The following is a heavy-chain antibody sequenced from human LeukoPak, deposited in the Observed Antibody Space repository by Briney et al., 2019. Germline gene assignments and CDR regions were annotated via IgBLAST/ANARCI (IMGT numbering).Heavy chain of an antibody. CDR3: ARGGTVAGNPGLFDY. J-gene: IGHJ4*02. CDR1: GLTVSSSY. Sequence: PGGSLRLSCAASGLTVSSSYMNWVRQAPGKGLEWVSGIYSGGDTYYADSVKGRFTISRDISKNTLYLQMNSLRAEDTAVYYCARGGTVAGNPGLFDYWGQGTLVTVSS. D-gene: IGHD6-19*01. CDR2: IYSGGDT. V-gene: IGHV3-53*01.